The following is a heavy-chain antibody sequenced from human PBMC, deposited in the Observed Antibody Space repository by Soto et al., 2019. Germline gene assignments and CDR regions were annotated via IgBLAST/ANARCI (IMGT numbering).Heavy chain of an antibody. J-gene: IGHJ3*02. CDR3: ATVLSAAFDI. Sequence: PGGSLRLSCAVSGITFSDYSINWVRQAPGKGLEWVSGISGGTGTTYYADSVKGRFTISRDNSKSTVYLQMNSLRAEDTALYYCATVLSAAFDIWGQGTMVTVSS. V-gene: IGHV3-23*01. CDR1: GITFSDYS. CDR2: ISGGTGTT.